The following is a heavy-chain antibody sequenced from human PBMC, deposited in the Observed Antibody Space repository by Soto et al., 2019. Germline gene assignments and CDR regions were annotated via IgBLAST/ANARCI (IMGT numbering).Heavy chain of an antibody. Sequence: QVQLVESGGGVVQPGRSLRLSCAASGFTFSSYGMHWVRQAPGKGLEWVAVISYDGSNKYYADSVKGRFTISRDNSKNTLYLQMNSLRAEDTAVYYCAKDRSPRETGLDYWGQGTLVTVSS. D-gene: IGHD3-9*01. CDR1: GFTFSSYG. J-gene: IGHJ4*02. CDR2: ISYDGSNK. CDR3: AKDRSPRETGLDY. V-gene: IGHV3-30*18.